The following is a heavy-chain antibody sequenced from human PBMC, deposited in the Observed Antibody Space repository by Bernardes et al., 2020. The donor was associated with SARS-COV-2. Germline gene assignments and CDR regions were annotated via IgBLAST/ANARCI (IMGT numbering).Heavy chain of an antibody. CDR3: ARDLFLGSSWDHSYYGMDV. D-gene: IGHD6-13*01. J-gene: IGHJ6*02. Sequence: SETLSLTCTVSGGPIGSHYWSWIRQSPGKGLEWIGNVYFTGNTNHNPSLKSRVIISIDTSKNQFSLRLSSVTAADAAVYYCARDLFLGSSWDHSYYGMDVWGQGTTVTVS. CDR1: GGPIGSHY. CDR2: VYFTGNT. V-gene: IGHV4-59*11.